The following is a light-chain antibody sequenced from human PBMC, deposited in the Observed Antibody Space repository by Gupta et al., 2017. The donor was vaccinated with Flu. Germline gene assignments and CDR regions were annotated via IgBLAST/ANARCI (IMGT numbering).Light chain of an antibody. J-gene: IGKJ5*01. CDR3: QQYSNWPPWT. Sequence: ELVMPQSPATLSVSPGERATLSCRASQSVSSNLAWYQQKPGQAPRLLIYGASTRATGIPARFSGSGSGTEFTLTISSLQSEDFAVYYCQQYSNWPPWTFGQGTRLEIK. CDR1: QSVSSN. V-gene: IGKV3-15*01. CDR2: GAS.